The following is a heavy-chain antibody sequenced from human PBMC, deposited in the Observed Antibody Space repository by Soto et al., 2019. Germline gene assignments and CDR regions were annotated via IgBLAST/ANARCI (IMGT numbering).Heavy chain of an antibody. CDR3: AKFTATGYSSGWPQSNFDY. Sequence: RRLSCAASGFTFSSYAMSWVRQAPGKGLEWVSAISGSGGSTYYADSVKGRFTISRDNSKNTLYLQMNSLRAEDTAVYYCAKFTATGYSSGWPQSNFDYWGQGTLVTVSS. J-gene: IGHJ4*02. D-gene: IGHD6-19*01. CDR2: ISGSGGST. V-gene: IGHV3-23*01. CDR1: GFTFSSYA.